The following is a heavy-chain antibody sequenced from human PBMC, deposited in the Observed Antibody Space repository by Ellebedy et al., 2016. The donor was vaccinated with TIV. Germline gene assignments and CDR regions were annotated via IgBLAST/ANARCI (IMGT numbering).Heavy chain of an antibody. J-gene: IGHJ4*02. CDR2: ISGSGRRI. D-gene: IGHD4-17*01. V-gene: IGHV3-23*01. CDR1: GFTFNKYA. Sequence: GESLKISCAASGFTFNKYAMSWVRQAPGQGLEWVAAISGSGRRIYYGDSVKGRFTISRDTSRSTLYLQMYTLRAEDTAVYHCARFHGDYHPYYFDYWGQGTLVSVSS. CDR3: ARFHGDYHPYYFDY.